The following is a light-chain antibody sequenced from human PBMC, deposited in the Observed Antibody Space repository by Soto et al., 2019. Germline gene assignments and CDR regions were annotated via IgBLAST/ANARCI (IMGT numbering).Light chain of an antibody. CDR3: MQAHQTRT. Sequence: DTVMTQSPLSLPVTPGEPASISCRSSQSLLHRNGYNYLDWYLQKPGQSLQLLIYLGSNRDSGVPDRFSGSGSGTDFTLKISRVEADAVGVYYCMQAHQTRTFAGGTKVEIK. V-gene: IGKV2-28*01. CDR1: QSLLHRNGYNY. CDR2: LGS. J-gene: IGKJ4*01.